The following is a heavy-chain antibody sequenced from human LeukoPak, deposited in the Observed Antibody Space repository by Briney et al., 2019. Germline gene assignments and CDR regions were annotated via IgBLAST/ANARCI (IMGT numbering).Heavy chain of an antibody. D-gene: IGHD5-18*01. V-gene: IGHV3-74*01. CDR3: AEALNIGMASYFDY. CDR2: VNSDGSST. Sequence: GRSLRLSCAASGFTFSSYWMHWVRQAPGKGLVWVSRVNSDGSSTSYADFVKGRFTISRDNSKDSLYLQMNSLRAEDTALYYCAEALNIGMASYFDYWGQGTLVTVSS. CDR1: GFTFSSYW. J-gene: IGHJ4*02.